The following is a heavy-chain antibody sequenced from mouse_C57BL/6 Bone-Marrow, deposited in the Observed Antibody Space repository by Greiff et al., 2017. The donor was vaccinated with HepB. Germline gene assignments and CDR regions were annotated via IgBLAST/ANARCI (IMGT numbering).Heavy chain of an antibody. CDR1: GYAFSSYW. CDR2: IYPGDGDT. V-gene: IGHV1-80*01. J-gene: IGHJ4*01. Sequence: VKLVESGAELVKPGASVKISCKASGYAFSSYWMNWVKQRPGKGLEWIGQIYPGDGDTNYNGKFKGKATLTADKSSSTAYMQLSSLTSEDSAVYFCARAPFYYAMDYWGQGTSVTVSS. CDR3: ARAPFYYAMDY.